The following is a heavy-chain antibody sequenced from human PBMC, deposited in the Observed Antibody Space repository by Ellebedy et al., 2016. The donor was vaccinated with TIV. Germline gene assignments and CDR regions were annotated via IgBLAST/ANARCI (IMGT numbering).Heavy chain of an antibody. CDR1: GFTFSSYW. D-gene: IGHD3-10*01. Sequence: PGGSLRLSCAASGFTFSSYWMSWVRQAPGKGLEWLTNIQEDGSEKYYVDSVKGRFTISRYNAKNSLYLQMNSLRAEDTAVYYCARVPWGSGAVNWFDPWGQGTLVTVSS. CDR3: ARVPWGSGAVNWFDP. V-gene: IGHV3-7*01. CDR2: IQEDGSEK. J-gene: IGHJ5*02.